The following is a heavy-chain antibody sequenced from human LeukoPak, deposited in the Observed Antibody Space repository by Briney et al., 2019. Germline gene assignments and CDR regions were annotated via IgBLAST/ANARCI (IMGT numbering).Heavy chain of an antibody. D-gene: IGHD2-21*02. J-gene: IGHJ4*02. CDR3: ARVPLSGGDRYFDY. CDR1: GGSISSYY. Sequence: PSETLSLTCTVSGGSISSYYWSWIRQPPGKGLEWIGYIYYSGSTNYNPSLKSRVTISVDTSKNQFSLKLSSVTAADTAVYYCARVPLSGGDRYFDYWGQGTLVTVSS. CDR2: IYYSGST. V-gene: IGHV4-59*01.